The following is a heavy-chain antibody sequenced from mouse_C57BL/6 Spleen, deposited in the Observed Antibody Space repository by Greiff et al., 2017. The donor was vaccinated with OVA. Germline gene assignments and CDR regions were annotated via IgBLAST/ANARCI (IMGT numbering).Heavy chain of an antibody. J-gene: IGHJ3*01. V-gene: IGHV1-26*01. D-gene: IGHD1-3*01. Sequence: VQLQQSGPELVKPGASVKISCKASGYTFTDYYMNWVKQSHGKSLEWIGDINPNNGGTSYNQKFKGKATLTVDKSSSTAYMELRSLTSEDSAVYYCARSSGLDFLFAYWGQGTLVTVSA. CDR3: ARSSGLDFLFAY. CDR1: GYTFTDYY. CDR2: INPNNGGT.